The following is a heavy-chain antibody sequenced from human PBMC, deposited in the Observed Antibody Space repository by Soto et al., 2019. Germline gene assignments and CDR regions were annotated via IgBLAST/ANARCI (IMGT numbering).Heavy chain of an antibody. Sequence: SETLSLTCAVYGGSFIGYYWSWIRQPPWKGLEWIGEINHSGSTNYNPSLKSRATISVDTSKNQFSLKLTSVTAADTAVYYCARYLFSEVGTPPSSFDPSGQTILGTGSS. D-gene: IGHD1-26*01. CDR1: GGSFIGYY. CDR3: ARYLFSEVGTPPSSFDP. CDR2: INHSGST. J-gene: IGHJ5*02. V-gene: IGHV4-34*01.